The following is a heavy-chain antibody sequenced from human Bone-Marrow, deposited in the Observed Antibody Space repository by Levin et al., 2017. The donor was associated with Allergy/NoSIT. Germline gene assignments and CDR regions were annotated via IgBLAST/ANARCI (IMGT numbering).Heavy chain of an antibody. Sequence: GESLKISCKGSGYSFTDYWISWVRQRPGKGLEWMGRIDPSDSYTNYNPPFEGHVSLSVDRTISTAYLQWSSLTASDTAMYYCARLECISTVCYAGSRYWGQGTLVAVSS. D-gene: IGHD2-2*01. J-gene: IGHJ4*01. V-gene: IGHV5-10-1*01. CDR1: GYSFTDYW. CDR3: ARLECISTVCYAGSRY. CDR2: IDPSDSYT.